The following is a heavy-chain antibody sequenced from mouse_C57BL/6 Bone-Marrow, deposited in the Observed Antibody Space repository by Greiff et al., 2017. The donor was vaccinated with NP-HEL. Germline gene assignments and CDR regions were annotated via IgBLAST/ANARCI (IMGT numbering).Heavy chain of an antibody. CDR2: INPSTGGT. V-gene: IGHV1-42*01. J-gene: IGHJ2*01. CDR1: GYSFTGYY. CDR3: ARADASIYYDFDY. D-gene: IGHD2-1*01. Sequence: EVMLVESGPELVKPGASVKISCKASGYSFTGYYMNWVKQSPEKSLEWIGEINPSTGGTTYNQKFKAKATLTVDKSSSTAYMQLKSLTSEDSAVYYCARADASIYYDFDYWGQGTTLTVSS.